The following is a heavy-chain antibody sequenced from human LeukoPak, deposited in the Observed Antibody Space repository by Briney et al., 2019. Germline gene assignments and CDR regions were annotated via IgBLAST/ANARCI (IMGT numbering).Heavy chain of an antibody. CDR3: ARDRGWFDP. Sequence: SETLSLTCTVSGGSISSYYWSWIRQPPGKGLEWIGYIYYSGSTNYNPSLKSRVTISVDTSKNQFSLKLSSVTAADTAVYYCARDRGWFDPWGQGTLVTVSS. J-gene: IGHJ5*02. D-gene: IGHD3-10*01. CDR1: GGSISSYY. V-gene: IGHV4-59*01. CDR2: IYYSGST.